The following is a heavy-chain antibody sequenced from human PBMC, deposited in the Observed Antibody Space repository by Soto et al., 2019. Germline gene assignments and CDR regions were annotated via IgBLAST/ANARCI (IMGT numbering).Heavy chain of an antibody. CDR1: GYSFSTNG. CDR2: ISGYNGNT. D-gene: IGHD6-19*01. CDR3: AGIYSSGWGNWFDP. V-gene: IGHV1-18*01. Sequence: QVQLVQSGPQVKKPGASVKVSCQASGYSFSTNGITWVRQAPGQGLEWLGRISGYNGNTRYADKLQGRVTMTTETSTNTAYMELRSLTSDVTAVYSWAGIYSSGWGNWFDPWGQGTLVTVAS. J-gene: IGHJ5*02.